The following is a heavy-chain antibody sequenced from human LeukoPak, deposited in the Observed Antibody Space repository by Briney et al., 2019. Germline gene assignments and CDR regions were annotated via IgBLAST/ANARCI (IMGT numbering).Heavy chain of an antibody. J-gene: IGHJ4*02. CDR3: ARALYGSSGYYDY. CDR1: GFNFSDHY. V-gene: IGHV3-11*01. Sequence: GGSLRLSCAASGFNFSDHYMSWVRQTPGMPLEWVSYISGSGATLHHADSVKGRFTISRDNAKNSLSLQMNSLRAEDTALYYCARALYGSSGYYDYWGQGILVTVSS. D-gene: IGHD3-22*01. CDR2: ISGSGATL.